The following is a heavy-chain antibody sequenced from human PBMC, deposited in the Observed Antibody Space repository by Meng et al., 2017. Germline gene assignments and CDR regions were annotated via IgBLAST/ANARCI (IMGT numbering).Heavy chain of an antibody. CDR1: GFTFSSYE. Sequence: GGSLRLSCAASGFTFSSYEMNWVRQAPGKGLEWVSYISSSGSTIYYADSVKGRFTISRDNAKNSLYLQMNSLRAEDTAVYYCARAPDPYSSSWYLEFLGDSAFDIWGQGTMVTVSS. J-gene: IGHJ3*02. CDR3: ARAPDPYSSSWYLEFLGDSAFDI. V-gene: IGHV3-48*03. CDR2: ISSSGSTI. D-gene: IGHD6-13*01.